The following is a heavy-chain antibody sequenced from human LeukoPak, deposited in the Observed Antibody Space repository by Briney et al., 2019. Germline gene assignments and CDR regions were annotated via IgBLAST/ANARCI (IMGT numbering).Heavy chain of an antibody. CDR3: ARDTHAYCSSTSCNTNWFDP. J-gene: IGHJ5*02. CDR1: GYSITSIYY. V-gene: IGHV4-38-2*02. D-gene: IGHD2-2*02. CDR2: IYYSGST. Sequence: SETLSLTCTVSGYSITSIYYWGWIRQPPGKGLEWIGSIYYSGSTYYNPSLKSRVTISVDTSKNQFSLKLSSVTAADTAVYYCARDTHAYCSSTSCNTNWFDPWGQGTLVTVSS.